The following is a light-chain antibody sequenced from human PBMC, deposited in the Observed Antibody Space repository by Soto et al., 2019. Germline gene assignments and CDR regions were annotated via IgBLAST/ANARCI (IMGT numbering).Light chain of an antibody. CDR2: EVS. Sequence: QSALTQPASVSGSPGQSITISCTGTSSDVGGYNYVSWYQQHPGKAPKLMIYEVSNRPSGVSNRFSGSKSGNTASLTISGLQAESDSDYFSSSYTSSSTVVFGGGTKVTVL. J-gene: IGLJ2*01. CDR3: SSYTSSSTVV. V-gene: IGLV2-14*01. CDR1: SSDVGGYNY.